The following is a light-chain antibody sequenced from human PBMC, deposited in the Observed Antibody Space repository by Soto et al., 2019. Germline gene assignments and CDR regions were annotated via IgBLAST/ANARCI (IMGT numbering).Light chain of an antibody. V-gene: IGKV3-11*01. Sequence: EVVLTQSPATLSLSPGEGATLSCRASQSIGHYLAWYQQKPGQAPRLLIYATSNRATGIPSRFSGSGSGTDFTLTIINPEPYEVSVYDCQQSRSSPFTFGPGTKVDIK. CDR1: QSIGHY. CDR3: QQSRSSPFT. J-gene: IGKJ3*01. CDR2: ATS.